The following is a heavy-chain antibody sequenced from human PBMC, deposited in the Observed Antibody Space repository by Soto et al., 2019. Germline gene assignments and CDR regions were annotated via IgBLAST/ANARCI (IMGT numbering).Heavy chain of an antibody. Sequence: GGSLRLSCSPSGFTFSSYAMHWVRQAPGKGLEYVSGVRGNGDPPFYADSVKGRFTISRDNSKNAIYLQMSGLSADDTAVYYCVKSRGGNNFDFFDWGQGALVTVSS. CDR3: VKSRGGNNFDFFD. J-gene: IGHJ4*02. V-gene: IGHV3-64D*06. CDR2: VRGNGDPP. CDR1: GFTFSSYA. D-gene: IGHD5-12*01.